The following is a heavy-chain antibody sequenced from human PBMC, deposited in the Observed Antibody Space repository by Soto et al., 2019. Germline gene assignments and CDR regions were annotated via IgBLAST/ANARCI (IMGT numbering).Heavy chain of an antibody. CDR2: IYTSGST. V-gene: IGHV4-4*07. D-gene: IGHD6-13*01. J-gene: IGHJ4*02. Sequence: PSETLSLTCTVSGGSISSYYWSWIRQPAGKGLEWTGRIYTSGSTNYNPSLKSRVTMSVDTSKNQFSLKLSSVTAADTAVYYCARGGYRFSSSWYHGYWGQGTLVTVSS. CDR1: GGSISSYY. CDR3: ARGGYRFSSSWYHGY.